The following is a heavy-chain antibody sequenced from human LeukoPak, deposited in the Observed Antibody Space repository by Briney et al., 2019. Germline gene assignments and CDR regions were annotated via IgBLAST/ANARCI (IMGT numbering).Heavy chain of an antibody. CDR1: GYTFTSYY. V-gene: IGHV1-2*02. CDR3: ARGGIAVEIDY. D-gene: IGHD6-19*01. CDR2: INPSGGST. J-gene: IGHJ4*02. Sequence: GASVKVSCKASGYTFTSYYMHWVRQAPGQGLEWMGIINPSGGSTNYAQKFQGRVTMTRDTSISTAYMELSRLRSDDTAVYYCARGGIAVEIDYWGQGTLVTVSS.